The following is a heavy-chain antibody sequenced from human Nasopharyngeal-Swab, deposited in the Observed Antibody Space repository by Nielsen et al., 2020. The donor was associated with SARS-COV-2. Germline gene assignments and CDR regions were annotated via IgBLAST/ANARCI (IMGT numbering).Heavy chain of an antibody. J-gene: IGHJ6*03. D-gene: IGHD6-19*01. Sequence: WMRQPRGKGLEWVGSIYYSGSTSYNPSLKSRVTISVDTSKNQFSLKLSSVTAADTAVYYCAKSPPRGWGYYYYMDVWGKGTTVTVSS. V-gene: IGHV4-39*01. CDR3: AKSPPRGWGYYYYMDV. CDR2: IYYSGST.